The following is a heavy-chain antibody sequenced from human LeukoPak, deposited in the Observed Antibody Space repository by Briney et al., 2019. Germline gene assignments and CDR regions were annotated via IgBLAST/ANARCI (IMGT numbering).Heavy chain of an antibody. CDR1: GFRFDDYA. Sequence: GGSLRLSCAASGFRFDDYAMYWVRQVPGKGLEWVSGISWNSGSIGYADSVKGRFTISRDNAKNSLYLQMNSLRAEDTAVYYCARAHNWKYGTFDYWGQGTLVTVSS. J-gene: IGHJ4*02. D-gene: IGHD1-7*01. CDR2: ISWNSGSI. V-gene: IGHV3-9*01. CDR3: ARAHNWKYGTFDY.